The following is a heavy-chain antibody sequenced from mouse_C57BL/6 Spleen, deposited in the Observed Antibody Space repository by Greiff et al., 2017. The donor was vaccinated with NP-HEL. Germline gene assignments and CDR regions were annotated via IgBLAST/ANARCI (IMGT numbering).Heavy chain of an antibody. CDR3: ARHGDYYGSSEDYYAMDY. CDR2: ISSGGSYT. CDR1: GFTFSSYG. J-gene: IGHJ4*01. Sequence: EVQLVESGGDLVKPGGSLKLSCAASGFTFSSYGMSWVRQTPDKRLEWVATISSGGSYTYYPDSVKGRFTISRDNAKNTLYLQMSSLKSEDTAMYYCARHGDYYGSSEDYYAMDYWGQGTSVTVSS. V-gene: IGHV5-6*01. D-gene: IGHD1-1*01.